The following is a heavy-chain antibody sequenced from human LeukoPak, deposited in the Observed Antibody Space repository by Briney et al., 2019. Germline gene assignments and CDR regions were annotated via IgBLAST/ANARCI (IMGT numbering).Heavy chain of an antibody. CDR2: IYPGDPDT. J-gene: IGHJ5*02. V-gene: IGHV5-51*01. D-gene: IGHD6-6*01. Sequence: GESLKISCKGSGYSFTSYWIGWVRQMPGKGLEWMGIIYPGDPDTRYSPSFQGQVTISADKSISTAYLQWSSLKASDTAMYYCARRITAPRNPLGYWFDPWGQGTLVTVSS. CDR1: GYSFTSYW. CDR3: ARRITAPRNPLGYWFDP.